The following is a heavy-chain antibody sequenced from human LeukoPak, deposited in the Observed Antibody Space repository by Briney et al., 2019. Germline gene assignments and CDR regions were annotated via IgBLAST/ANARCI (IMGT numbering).Heavy chain of an antibody. Sequence: GRSLRLSCAASGFTFSSYGMHWVRQAPGKGLEWVAVISYDGSNKYYADSVKGRFTISRDNSKNTLYLQMNSLRAEDTAVYYCASSSYDFWSGLSLYDYWGQGTLVTVSS. CDR2: ISYDGSNK. CDR3: ASSSYDFWSGLSLYDY. J-gene: IGHJ4*02. CDR1: GFTFSSYG. V-gene: IGHV3-30*03. D-gene: IGHD3-3*01.